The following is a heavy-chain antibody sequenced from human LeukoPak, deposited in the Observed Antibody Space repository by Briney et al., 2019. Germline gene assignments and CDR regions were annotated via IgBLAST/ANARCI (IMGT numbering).Heavy chain of an antibody. CDR3: AREGWNDDDLPDY. D-gene: IGHD1-1*01. CDR2: IYYSGST. CDR1: GGSISSYY. J-gene: IGHJ4*02. V-gene: IGHV4-59*12. Sequence: SETLSLTCTVSGGSISSYYWSWIRQPPGKGLEWIGYIYYSGSTNYNPSLKSRVTMSVDTSKNQFSLKLSSVTAADTAVYYCAREGWNDDDLPDYWGQGTLVTVSS.